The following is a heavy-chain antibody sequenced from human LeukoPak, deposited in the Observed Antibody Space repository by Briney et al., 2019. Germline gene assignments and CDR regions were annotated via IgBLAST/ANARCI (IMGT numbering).Heavy chain of an antibody. CDR3: AKAKGRNYGSAFDY. Sequence: GGSLRLSCAASGFTFDDYAMHWVRQAPGKGLEWVSGISWNSGSIGYADSVKGRFTISRDNAKNSLYLQMNSLRAEDMALYYCAKAKGRNYGSAFDYWGQGTLVTVSS. CDR1: GFTFDDYA. D-gene: IGHD1-7*01. J-gene: IGHJ4*02. V-gene: IGHV3-9*03. CDR2: ISWNSGSI.